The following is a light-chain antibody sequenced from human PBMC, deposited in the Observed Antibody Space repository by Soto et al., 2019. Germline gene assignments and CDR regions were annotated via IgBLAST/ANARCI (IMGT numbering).Light chain of an antibody. Sequence: SSELTQPLSVSVALGQTARITCGGNNIGSKNVHWHQQKPGQAPVLVIYRDSKRPSGIPERFSGSNSGNTATLTISRAQAGDEADFYCQVWDSSTGVFGGGTKVTVL. CDR2: RDS. CDR1: NIGSKN. J-gene: IGLJ2*01. CDR3: QVWDSSTGV. V-gene: IGLV3-9*01.